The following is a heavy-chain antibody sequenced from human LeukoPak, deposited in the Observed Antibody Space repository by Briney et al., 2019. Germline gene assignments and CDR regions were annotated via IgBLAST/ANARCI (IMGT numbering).Heavy chain of an antibody. CDR1: GGSISSHY. J-gene: IGHJ4*02. CDR2: VYTSGNT. D-gene: IGHD3-10*01. Sequence: SETLSLTCTVSGGSISSHYWSWIRQPAGKGLEWIGRVYTSGNTYYNPSLKSRVTMSIDTSKNQFSLKLTSVTPADTAVYYCARTAKYYYGSETYYFFDYWGQGTLVTVSS. V-gene: IGHV4-4*07. CDR3: ARTAKYYYGSETYYFFDY.